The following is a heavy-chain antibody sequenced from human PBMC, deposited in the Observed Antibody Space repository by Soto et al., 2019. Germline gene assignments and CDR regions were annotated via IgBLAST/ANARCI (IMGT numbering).Heavy chain of an antibody. CDR1: GYTFTSYG. D-gene: IGHD2-2*01. CDR3: GIEGGYQRYYYYGREV. J-gene: IGHJ6*01. V-gene: IGHV1-18*04. CDR2: ISAYNGNT. Sequence: ASVKVSCKASGYTFTSYGISWVRQAPGQGLEWMGRISAYNGNTNYAQKLQGRVTMTTDTSTSTAYMELRSLRSDDTAVYYCGIEGGYQRYYYYGREVWGQGTTVT.